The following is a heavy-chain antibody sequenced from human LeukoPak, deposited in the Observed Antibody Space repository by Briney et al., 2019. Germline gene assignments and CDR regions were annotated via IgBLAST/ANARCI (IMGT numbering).Heavy chain of an antibody. CDR1: GGSISSYY. J-gene: IGHJ4*02. CDR3: ARGSSLIDY. V-gene: IGHV4-59*01. D-gene: IGHD6-13*01. Sequence: SETLSLTCTVSGGSISSYYWSWIRQPPGKGLEWIGYIYYSGSTNYIPSLKSRVTISVDTSKNQFSLKLSSVTAADTAVYYCARGSSLIDYSGRGTLVTVSS. CDR2: IYYSGST.